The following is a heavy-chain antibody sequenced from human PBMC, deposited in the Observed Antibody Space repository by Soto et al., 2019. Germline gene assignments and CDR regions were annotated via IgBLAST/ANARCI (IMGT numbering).Heavy chain of an antibody. V-gene: IGHV5-51*01. CDR2: INPADSHT. J-gene: IGHJ6*02. Sequence: PGESLKISFKGSGYTFTNYWIVWVRQVPGKGLEWLGIINPADSHTRYSPSFQGQVTVSVDKSIKTAYLQWSSLRASDSAMYYCARPHAETGGPKDEGNHALDVWGQGTTVTVSS. CDR3: ARPHAETGGPKDEGNHALDV. CDR1: GYTFTNYW.